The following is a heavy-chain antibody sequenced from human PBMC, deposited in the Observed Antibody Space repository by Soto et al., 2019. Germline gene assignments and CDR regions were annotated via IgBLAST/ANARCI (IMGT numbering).Heavy chain of an antibody. J-gene: IGHJ6*02. Sequence: SETLSLTCAVYGGSFSGDYWSWIRQPPGKGLEWIGEINHSGSTNYNPSLKSRVTISVDTSKNQFSLKLSSVTAADTAVYYCARGRGYGMDVWGQGTTVTVSS. CDR1: GGSFSGDY. CDR3: ARGRGYGMDV. CDR2: INHSGST. V-gene: IGHV4-34*01.